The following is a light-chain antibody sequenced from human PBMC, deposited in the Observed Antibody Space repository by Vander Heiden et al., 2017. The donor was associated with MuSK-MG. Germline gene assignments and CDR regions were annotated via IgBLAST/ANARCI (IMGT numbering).Light chain of an antibody. CDR3: HRDDSLPIT. J-gene: IGKJ4*01. V-gene: IGKV1-33*01. CDR1: HDITNY. CDR2: DAS. Sequence: DIQMTQSPTSLSASVGDRVTITCQASHDITNYLNWYQQKPGKAPKVLIYDASNFVTGVPSRFSGSGSGTHFTFTISDLQPEDIAVYYCHRDDSLPITFGGGTKVES.